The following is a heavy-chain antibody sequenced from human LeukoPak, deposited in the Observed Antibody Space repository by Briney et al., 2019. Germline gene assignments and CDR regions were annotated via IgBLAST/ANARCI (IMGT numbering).Heavy chain of an antibody. CDR2: VYYSGST. D-gene: IGHD3-22*01. CDR1: DGSVRSDSYY. J-gene: IGHJ3*01. CDR3: VREAATDYYDSSGYYRQTEVFDA. V-gene: IGHV4-61*01. Sequence: SETLSLTCTVSDGSVRSDSYYWSWIRQPPGKGLEWLGYVYYSGSTNYNPSLKSRVTISVDTSKNQFSLKLRSVTAADTAVYYCVREAATDYYDSSGYYRQTEVFDAWGQGTMVTVSS.